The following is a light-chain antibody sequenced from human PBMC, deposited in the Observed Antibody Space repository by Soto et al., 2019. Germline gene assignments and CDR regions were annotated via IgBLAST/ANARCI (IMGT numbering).Light chain of an antibody. CDR2: AAS. CDR3: QQSYSTPGT. Sequence: DIQMNQSPSSLSASVGERGTIPCRASQSISSYLNWYQQKPGKAPKLLIYAASSLQSGVPSRFSGSGSGTDFTLTISSLQPEDFATYYCQQSYSTPGTFGQGTKVDIK. CDR1: QSISSY. V-gene: IGKV1-39*01. J-gene: IGKJ1*01.